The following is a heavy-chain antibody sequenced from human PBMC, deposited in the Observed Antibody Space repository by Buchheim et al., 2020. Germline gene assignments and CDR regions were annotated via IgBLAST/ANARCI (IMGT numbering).Heavy chain of an antibody. V-gene: IGHV3-23*01. CDR1: GFTFSSYA. D-gene: IGHD3-3*01. CDR2: ISGSGGST. Sequence: EVQLLESGGGLVQPGGSLRLSCAASGFTFSSYAMSWVRQAPGKGLEWVSAISGSGGSTYYADSVKGRFTISRDNSKNTLYLQMNSLRAEDTAVYYCANTYYDLWSGYYTLWDYYGMDVWGQGTT. J-gene: IGHJ6*02. CDR3: ANTYYDLWSGYYTLWDYYGMDV.